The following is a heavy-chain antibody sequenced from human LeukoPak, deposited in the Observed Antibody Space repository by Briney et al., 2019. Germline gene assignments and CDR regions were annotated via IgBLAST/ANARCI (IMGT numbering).Heavy chain of an antibody. J-gene: IGHJ6*03. Sequence: ASVKVSCKASGYTFTGYYMHWVRQAPGQGLEWMGRINPNSGGTNYAQKFRGRVTMTRDTSISTAYMELSRLRSDDTAVYYCARAREVIVVVITTNYYYYMDVWGKGTTVTVSS. CDR2: INPNSGGT. D-gene: IGHD3-22*01. CDR3: ARAREVIVVVITTNYYYYMDV. CDR1: GYTFTGYY. V-gene: IGHV1-2*06.